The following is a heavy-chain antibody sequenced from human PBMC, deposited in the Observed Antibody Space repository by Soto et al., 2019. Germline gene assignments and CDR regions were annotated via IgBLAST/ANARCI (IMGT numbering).Heavy chain of an antibody. CDR1: GFTFNSYA. Sequence: EVQLLEFGGGLVQPGGSLRLSCAASGFTFNSYAMSWVRQAPGKGLEWVSAISGSGDSTYYADSVKGRFTISRDNSKNTLYLQMNSLRVEDTAVYYCASAFYDILTGYNKEVDYWGQGTLVTVSS. J-gene: IGHJ4*02. CDR2: ISGSGDST. V-gene: IGHV3-23*01. D-gene: IGHD3-9*01. CDR3: ASAFYDILTGYNKEVDY.